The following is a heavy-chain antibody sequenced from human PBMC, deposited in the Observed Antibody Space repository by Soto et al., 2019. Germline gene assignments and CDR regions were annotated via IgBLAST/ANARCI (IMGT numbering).Heavy chain of an antibody. CDR3: ARARSSIQLWLVGRQNYYYFDY. V-gene: IGHV4-30-4*01. CDR2: IYYSGST. CDR1: GGSISSGDYY. J-gene: IGHJ4*02. D-gene: IGHD5-18*01. Sequence: SETLSLTCTVSGGSISSGDYYWSWIRQPPGKGLEWIGYIYYSGSTYYNPSLKSRVTISVDTSKNQFSLKLSSVTAADTAVYYCARARSSIQLWLVGRQNYYYFDYWGQGTLVTVSS.